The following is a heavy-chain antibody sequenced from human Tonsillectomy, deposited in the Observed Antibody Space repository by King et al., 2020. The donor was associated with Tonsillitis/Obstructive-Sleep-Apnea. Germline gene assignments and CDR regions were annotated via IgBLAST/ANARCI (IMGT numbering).Heavy chain of an antibody. CDR3: ARETEEQLDLNYYYHYGMNV. D-gene: IGHD6-6*01. CDR1: GFSFSRYA. V-gene: IGHV3-30*09. Sequence: VQLVESGGGVVQPGGSLRLSCAASGFSFSRYAMHWVRQAPGKGLEWVAVISYDGRNKYYADSVKGRFAISRDNSKNTLYLQMNSLRAEDTALYYCARETEEQLDLNYYYHYGMNVWGQGTTVTVSS. J-gene: IGHJ6*02. CDR2: ISYDGRNK.